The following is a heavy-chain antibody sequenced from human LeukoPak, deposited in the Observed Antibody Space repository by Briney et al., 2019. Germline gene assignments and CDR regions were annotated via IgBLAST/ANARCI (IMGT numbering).Heavy chain of an antibody. Sequence: GGSLRLSCAASGFTLSSYSMDWVRLAPGKGLEWVSYISGRGDTIYYADSVKGRFTISRDNAQNSLYLQMNSLGDEDTAVYYCARGWLTITFVYWGQGTLVIVSS. CDR1: GFTLSSYS. CDR3: ARGWLTITFVY. V-gene: IGHV3-48*02. J-gene: IGHJ4*02. CDR2: ISGRGDTI. D-gene: IGHD6-19*01.